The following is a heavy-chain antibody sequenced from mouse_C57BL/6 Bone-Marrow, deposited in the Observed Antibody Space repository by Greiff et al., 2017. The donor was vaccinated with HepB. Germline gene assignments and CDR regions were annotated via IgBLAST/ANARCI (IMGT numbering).Heavy chain of an antibody. CDR1: GFTFSDYG. J-gene: IGHJ3*01. CDR3: ARSFYGSSYEFAY. V-gene: IGHV5-17*01. Sequence: DVKLVESGGGLVKPGGSLKLSCAASGFTFSDYGMHWVRQAPEKGLEWVAYISSGSSTIYYADTVKGRFTISRDNAKNTLFLQMTSLRSEDTAMYYCARSFYGSSYEFAYWGQGTLVTVSA. CDR2: ISSGSSTI. D-gene: IGHD1-1*01.